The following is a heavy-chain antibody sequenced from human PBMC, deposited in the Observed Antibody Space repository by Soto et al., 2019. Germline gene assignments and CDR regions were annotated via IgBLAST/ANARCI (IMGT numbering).Heavy chain of an antibody. CDR3: AREWELGY. CDR1: GFTFSSYG. V-gene: IGHV3-30*03. CDR2: ISYDGSNK. Sequence: QVQLVGSGGGVVQPGRSLRLSCAASGFTFSSYGMHWVRQAPGKGLEWVAVISYDGSNKYYADSVKGRFTISRDNSKNTLYLQMNSLRAEDTAVYYCAREWELGYWGQGTLVTVSS. D-gene: IGHD1-26*01. J-gene: IGHJ4*02.